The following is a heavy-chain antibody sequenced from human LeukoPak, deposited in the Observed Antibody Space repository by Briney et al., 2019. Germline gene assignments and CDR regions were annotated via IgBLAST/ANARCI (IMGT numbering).Heavy chain of an antibody. CDR2: ISGSGGST. V-gene: IGHV3-23*01. J-gene: IGHJ4*02. D-gene: IGHD2-15*01. Sequence: GGTLRLSCAASGFTFSSYGMSWVRQAPGKGLEWVSAISGSGGSTYYADSVKGRFTIPRDNSKNTLYLQMNSLRAEDTAVYYCAKAPVTSCRGAFCYPFDSWGQGTLVTVSS. CDR1: GFTFSSYG. CDR3: AKAPVTSCRGAFCYPFDS.